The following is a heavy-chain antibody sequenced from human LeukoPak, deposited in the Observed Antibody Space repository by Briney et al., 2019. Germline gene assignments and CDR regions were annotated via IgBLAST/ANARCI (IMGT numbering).Heavy chain of an antibody. Sequence: SVKVSCKASGGTFSSYAISWVRQAPGQGLEWMGGIIPIFGTANYAQKFQGRVTITADESTSTAYMELSSLRSEDTAVYYCARDGRYCSGGSCSYYYGMDVWGQGTTVTVSS. J-gene: IGHJ6*02. CDR3: ARDGRYCSGGSCSYYYGMDV. CDR1: GGTFSSYA. V-gene: IGHV1-69*13. D-gene: IGHD2-15*01. CDR2: IIPIFGTA.